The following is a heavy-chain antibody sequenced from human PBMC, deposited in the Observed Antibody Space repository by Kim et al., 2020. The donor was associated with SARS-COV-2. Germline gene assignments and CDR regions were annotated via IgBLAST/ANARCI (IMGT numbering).Heavy chain of an antibody. CDR2: T. D-gene: IGHD3-22*01. J-gene: IGHJ4*02. Sequence: TSYSPSFQGQVTISADKSISTAYLQWSSLKASDTAMYYCARSERGYYDYWGQGTLVTVSS. V-gene: IGHV5-51*01. CDR3: ARSERGYYDY.